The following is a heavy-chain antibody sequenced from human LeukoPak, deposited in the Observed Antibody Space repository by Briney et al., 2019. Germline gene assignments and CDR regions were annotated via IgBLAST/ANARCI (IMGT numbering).Heavy chain of an antibody. CDR2: ISAYNGNT. CDR1: GYTFTSYG. J-gene: IGHJ4*02. Sequence: ASVKVSCKASGYTFTSYGISWVRQAPGQGLEWMGWISAYNGNTNYAQKLQGRVTMTTDTSTSTAYMELRSLRSDDTAVYYCARFDTAMAAYYFDYWGQGTLVTVSS. V-gene: IGHV1-18*01. CDR3: ARFDTAMAAYYFDY. D-gene: IGHD5-18*01.